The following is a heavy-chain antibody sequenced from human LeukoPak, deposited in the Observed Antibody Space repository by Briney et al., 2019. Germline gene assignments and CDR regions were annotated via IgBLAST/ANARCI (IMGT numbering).Heavy chain of an antibody. J-gene: IGHJ4*02. D-gene: IGHD2-15*01. CDR2: ISGSGGST. CDR3: AKDQGQGYCSGGSCDEVVFDY. CDR1: GFTFSSYG. V-gene: IGHV3-23*01. Sequence: PGGSLRLSCAASGFTFSSYGMNWVRQAPGKGLEWVSAISGSGGSTYYADSVKGRFTISRDNSKNTLYLQMNSLRAEDTAVYYCAKDQGQGYCSGGSCDEVVFDYWGQGALVTVSS.